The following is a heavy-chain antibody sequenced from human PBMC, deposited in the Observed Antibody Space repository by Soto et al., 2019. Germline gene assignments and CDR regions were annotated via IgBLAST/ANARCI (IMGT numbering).Heavy chain of an antibody. J-gene: IGHJ4*02. V-gene: IGHV3-48*03. Sequence: GGSLRLSCAASGFTFSTYEFNWVRQAPGRGLEWISYISVSGNIIKYAESVKGRFTISRDTAENSLHLHMNNLRVDDTALYFCVRDTMRASAAASLDYWGQGTQVTVSS. D-gene: IGHD2-2*01. CDR3: VRDTMRASAAASLDY. CDR1: GFTFSTYE. CDR2: ISVSGNII.